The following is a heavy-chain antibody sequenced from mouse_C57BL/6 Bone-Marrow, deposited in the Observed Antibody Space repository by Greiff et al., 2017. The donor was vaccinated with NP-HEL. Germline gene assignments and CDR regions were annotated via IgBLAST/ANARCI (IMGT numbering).Heavy chain of an antibody. Sequence: QVQLKQPGAELVRPGSSVKLSCKASGYTFTSYWMDWVKQRPGQGLEWIGNIYPSDSETHYNQKFKDKATLTVDKSSSTAYMQLSSLTSEDSAVYYCARQLRFYYAMDYWGQGTSVTVSS. CDR2: IYPSDSET. CDR3: ARQLRFYYAMDY. V-gene: IGHV1-61*01. J-gene: IGHJ4*01. CDR1: GYTFTSYW. D-gene: IGHD3-2*02.